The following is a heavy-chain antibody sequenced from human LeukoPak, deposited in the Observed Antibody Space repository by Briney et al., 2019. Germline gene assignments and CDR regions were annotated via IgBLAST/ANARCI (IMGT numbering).Heavy chain of an antibody. J-gene: IGHJ4*02. CDR3: ARAAVAGTSFDY. Sequence: TGGCLRLSCAASGFTVSSNYMSWVRQAPGKGLEWVSVIYSSGSTYYADSVKGRFTISRDNSKNTLYLQMNSLRAEDTAVYYCARAAVAGTSFDYWGQGTLVTVSS. CDR2: IYSSGST. CDR1: GFTVSSNY. V-gene: IGHV3-66*01. D-gene: IGHD6-19*01.